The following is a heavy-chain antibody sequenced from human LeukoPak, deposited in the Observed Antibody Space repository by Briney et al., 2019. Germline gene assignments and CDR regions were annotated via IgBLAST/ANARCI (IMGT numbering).Heavy chain of an antibody. D-gene: IGHD3-22*01. J-gene: IGHJ4*02. CDR1: GGSIRSSSYY. CDR2: IYYSGST. Sequence: PSETLSLTCTVSGGSIRSSSYYWGWIRQPPGKGLEWIGSIYYSGSTYYNPSLKSRVTISVDTSKNQFSLKLSSVTAADTAVYYCASAYDSSGYYPFDYWGQGTLVTVSS. V-gene: IGHV4-39*01. CDR3: ASAYDSSGYYPFDY.